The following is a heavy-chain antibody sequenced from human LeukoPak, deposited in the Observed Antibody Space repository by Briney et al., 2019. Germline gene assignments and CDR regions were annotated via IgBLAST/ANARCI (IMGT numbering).Heavy chain of an antibody. CDR3: ARDRGPTMVRGVNPLDY. J-gene: IGHJ4*02. V-gene: IGHV1-2*02. CDR1: GYTFTGYY. D-gene: IGHD3-10*01. Sequence: ASVKVSCKASGYTFTGYYMHWVRQAPGQGLEWMGWINPNSGGTNYAQKFQGRVTMTRDTSISTAYMERSRLRSDDTAVYYCARDRGPTMVRGVNPLDYWGQGTLVTVSS. CDR2: INPNSGGT.